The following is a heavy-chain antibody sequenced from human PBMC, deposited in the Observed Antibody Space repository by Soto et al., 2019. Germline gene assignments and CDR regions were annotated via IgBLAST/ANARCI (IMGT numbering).Heavy chain of an antibody. CDR1: GFTFSSYG. V-gene: IGHV3-33*01. J-gene: IGHJ6*02. D-gene: IGHD1-1*01. CDR3: ASSVLENWYYYCMDV. Sequence: QVQLVESGGGVVQPGRSLRLSCAASGFTFSSYGMHWVRQAPGKGLEWVAVIWYDGSNKYYADSVKGRFTISRDNSKNTLYLQMNSLRAEDTAVYYCASSVLENWYYYCMDVWGQGTTVTVSS. CDR2: IWYDGSNK.